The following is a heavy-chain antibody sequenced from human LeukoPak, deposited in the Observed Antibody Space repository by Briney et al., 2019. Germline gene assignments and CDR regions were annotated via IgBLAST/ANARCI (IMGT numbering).Heavy chain of an antibody. D-gene: IGHD6-6*01. CDR1: GFTFDDFA. V-gene: IGHV3-9*01. Sequence: PGGSLRLSCATSGFTFDDFAMHWVRQAPGKGLEWVSGISWNSGDITYADSVKGRFTISRDNTKHSLYLQMNSLRAEDTALYYCTREYTTSPTYLDYWGQGTLVTVSS. J-gene: IGHJ4*02. CDR2: ISWNSGDI. CDR3: TREYTTSPTYLDY.